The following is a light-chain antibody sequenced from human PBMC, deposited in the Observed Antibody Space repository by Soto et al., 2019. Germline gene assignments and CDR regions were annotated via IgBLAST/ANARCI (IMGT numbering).Light chain of an antibody. J-gene: IGLJ1*01. Sequence: QSALTQPDSVSGSPGQSITISCTGTSSDVGNYNLVSWYQQHQGKAPKLIIYDDSKRHSGVSNRFSGSKSGNTASLTISGLQAEDEADYYCCSYAASSTYVFGTGTKLTVL. V-gene: IGLV2-23*01. CDR2: DDS. CDR3: CSYAASSTYV. CDR1: SSDVGNYNL.